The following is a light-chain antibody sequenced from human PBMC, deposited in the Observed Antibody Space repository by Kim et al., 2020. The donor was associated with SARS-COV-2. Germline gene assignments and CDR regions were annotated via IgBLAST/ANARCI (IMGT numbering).Light chain of an antibody. CDR2: DAS. Sequence: AIQLTQSPSSLSASVGDRVTITCRASQGISSSLAWYHQKPGKTPKLLIYDASSLESGVPSRFSGSGSGTDFTLTISSLQPEDFAAYYCQQFYSYPITFGQGTRLEIK. J-gene: IGKJ5*01. CDR1: QGISSS. CDR3: QQFYSYPIT. V-gene: IGKV1-13*02.